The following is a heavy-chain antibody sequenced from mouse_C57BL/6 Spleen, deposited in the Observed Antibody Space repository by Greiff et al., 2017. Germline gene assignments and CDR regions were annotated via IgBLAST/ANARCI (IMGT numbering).Heavy chain of an antibody. J-gene: IGHJ3*01. Sequence: QVQLQQSGPELVKPGASVKISCKASGYAFSSSWMNWVKQRPGKGLEWIGRIYPGDGDTNYNGKFKGKATLTADKSSSTAYMQLSSLTSEDSAVYFCARWSNWDEAYWGQGTLVTVSA. V-gene: IGHV1-82*01. D-gene: IGHD4-1*01. CDR3: ARWSNWDEAY. CDR2: IYPGDGDT. CDR1: GYAFSSSW.